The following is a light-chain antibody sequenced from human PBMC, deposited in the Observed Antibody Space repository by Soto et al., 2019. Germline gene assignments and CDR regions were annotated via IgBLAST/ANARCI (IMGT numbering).Light chain of an antibody. J-gene: IGKJ1*01. CDR2: GVS. CDR3: QQYGSSGT. CDR1: QSVSNNY. V-gene: IGKV3-20*01. Sequence: ESVLTQSPGTLSLSAGERATLSCGASQSVSNNYLAWYQQKPGQAPRLLTYGVSNRATGIPDRFSGSGSGTDFTLTISRLEPEDFAVYYCQQYGSSGTFGQGTKVDIK.